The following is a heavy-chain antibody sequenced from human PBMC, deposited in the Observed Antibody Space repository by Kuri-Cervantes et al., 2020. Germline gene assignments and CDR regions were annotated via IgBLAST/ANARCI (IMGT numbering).Heavy chain of an antibody. D-gene: IGHD5/OR15-5a*01. CDR1: GFTFSTYA. CDR3: ARRHLSTGAFDI. Sequence: GGFLRLSCAPSGFTFSTYAMHWVRQAPGKGLEWVSSISSNSSYIYYADSVKGRFTIPRDNAKNSLYLQMNSLRAEDTAVYYCARRHLSTGAFDIWGQGTMVTVSS. V-gene: IGHV3-21*01. J-gene: IGHJ3*02. CDR2: ISSNSSYI.